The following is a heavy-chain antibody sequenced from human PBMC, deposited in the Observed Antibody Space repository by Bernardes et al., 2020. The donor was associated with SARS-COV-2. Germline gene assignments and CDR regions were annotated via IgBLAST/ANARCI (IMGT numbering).Heavy chain of an antibody. J-gene: IGHJ1*01. CDR3: ARVGPGSARDAEYFQH. D-gene: IGHD2-21*02. V-gene: IGHV3-7*03. CDR1: GFTFSSYS. Sequence: GGSLRLSCSASGFTFSSYSMNWVRLAPGKGLEWVANIKQYGSEKYYVDSVKGRFTISRDNAKNSLYLQMNSLRAEDTAVYYCARVGPGSARDAEYFQHWGQGTLVTVSS. CDR2: IKQYGSEK.